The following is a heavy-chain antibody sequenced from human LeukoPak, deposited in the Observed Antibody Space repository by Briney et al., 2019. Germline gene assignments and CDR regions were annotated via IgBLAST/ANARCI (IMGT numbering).Heavy chain of an antibody. J-gene: IGHJ4*02. CDR3: ASYYYDSSGYYYAYDY. CDR1: GGSISSSNW. CDR2: IYHNGST. Sequence: SGTLSLTCAVSGGSISSSNWWSWVRQPPGKGLEWIGEIYHNGSTNYNPSLKSRVTISVDKSKNQFSLKLSSVTAADTAVYYCASYYYDSSGYYYAYDYWGQGTLVTVSS. V-gene: IGHV4-4*02. D-gene: IGHD3-22*01.